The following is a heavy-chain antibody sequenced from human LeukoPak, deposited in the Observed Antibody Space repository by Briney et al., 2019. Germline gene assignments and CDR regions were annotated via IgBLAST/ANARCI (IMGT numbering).Heavy chain of an antibody. CDR3: ARKGGYYDY. D-gene: IGHD3-16*01. CDR2: INPNSGAT. J-gene: IGHJ4*02. CDR1: GYTFTSYG. Sequence: GASVKVSCKASGYTFTSYGISWVRQAPGQGLEWVGWINPNSGATTYAQRFQGRVTMTRDTSISTAHMEMSRLSSDDTAVYYCARKGGYYDYWGQGTLATVSS. V-gene: IGHV1-2*02.